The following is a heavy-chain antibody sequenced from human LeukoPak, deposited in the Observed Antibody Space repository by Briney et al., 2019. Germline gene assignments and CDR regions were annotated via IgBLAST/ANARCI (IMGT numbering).Heavy chain of an antibody. CDR1: GGTFSSYA. Sequence: GASVKVSCKASGGTFSSYAISWVRQAPGQGLEWMGGIIPIFGTANCAQKFQGRVTITTDESTSTAYMELSSLRSEDTAVYYCARKGERYFDWLLFMDVWGQGTTVTVSS. CDR2: IIPIFGTA. J-gene: IGHJ6*02. V-gene: IGHV1-69*05. CDR3: ARKGERYFDWLLFMDV. D-gene: IGHD3-9*01.